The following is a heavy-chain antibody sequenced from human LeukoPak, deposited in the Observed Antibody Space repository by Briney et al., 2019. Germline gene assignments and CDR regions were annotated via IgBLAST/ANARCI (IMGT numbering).Heavy chain of an antibody. CDR3: AKEGYFDPKYYFDY. CDR1: GFTFNSYG. CDR2: ISGSGGST. J-gene: IGHJ4*02. Sequence: GGSLRLSCAASGFTFNSYGMSWVRQAPGKGLEWVSVISGSGGSTYYADSVKGRFTISRDNSKNTLYLQMNSLRAEDTAVYYCAKEGYFDPKYYFDYWGQGTLVTVSS. D-gene: IGHD3-9*01. V-gene: IGHV3-23*01.